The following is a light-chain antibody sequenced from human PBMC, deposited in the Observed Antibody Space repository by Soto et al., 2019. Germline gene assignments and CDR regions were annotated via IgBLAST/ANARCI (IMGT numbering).Light chain of an antibody. CDR3: QVWDSGSDHHV. CDR1: NIGSKS. CDR2: DDS. Sequence: SSELTQPPSVSVAPGQTARLPCKGNNIGSKSVHWYQQRPGQAPVLVVFDDSDRPSGIPERFSGSNSENVATLTISRVEAGDEADYYCQVWDSGSDHHVFGTGTKVTVL. J-gene: IGLJ1*01. V-gene: IGLV3-21*02.